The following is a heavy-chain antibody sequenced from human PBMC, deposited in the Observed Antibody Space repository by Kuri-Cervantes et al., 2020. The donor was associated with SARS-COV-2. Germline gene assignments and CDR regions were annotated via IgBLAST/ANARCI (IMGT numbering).Heavy chain of an antibody. CDR1: GYSISSGYY. Sequence: SETLSLTCAVSGYSISSGYYWGWIRQPPGKGLEWIGSIYHSGSTNYNPSLKSRVTISVDTSKNQFSLKLSSVTAADTAVYYCARGGSGNYPNLLGYWGQGTLVTVSS. CDR2: IYHSGST. V-gene: IGHV4-38-2*01. D-gene: IGHD4-11*01. CDR3: ARGGSGNYPNLLGY. J-gene: IGHJ4*02.